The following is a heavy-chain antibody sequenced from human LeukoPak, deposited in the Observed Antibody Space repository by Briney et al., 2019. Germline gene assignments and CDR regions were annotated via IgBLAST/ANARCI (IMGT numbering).Heavy chain of an antibody. Sequence: SETLSLTCTVSGASISPYYWSWIRQPPGKGLEWIGYIYYSGSTKYNPSLKSRVSISVETSKNQFSLKLSSVTAADTAVYYCARGFCSGGSCYSAIFDYWGQGTLVTVSS. V-gene: IGHV4-59*01. J-gene: IGHJ4*02. CDR3: ARGFCSGGSCYSAIFDY. CDR2: IYYSGST. CDR1: GASISPYY. D-gene: IGHD2-15*01.